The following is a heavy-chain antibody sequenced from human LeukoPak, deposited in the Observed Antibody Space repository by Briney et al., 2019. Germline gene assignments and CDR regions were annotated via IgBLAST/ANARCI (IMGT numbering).Heavy chain of an antibody. CDR2: IKNKTDGGTM. D-gene: IGHD1-1*01. CDR3: TTETGTAGELDY. CDR1: GFTFSNAW. J-gene: IGHJ4*02. V-gene: IGHV3-15*01. Sequence: KSGGSLRLSCAASGFTFSNAWLNWVRQAPGKGLEWLGRIKNKTDGGTMDYAAPVKDRFTISRDDSKNTLYLQMDSLKTEDTAVYYCTTETGTAGELDYWGQGTLVTVSS.